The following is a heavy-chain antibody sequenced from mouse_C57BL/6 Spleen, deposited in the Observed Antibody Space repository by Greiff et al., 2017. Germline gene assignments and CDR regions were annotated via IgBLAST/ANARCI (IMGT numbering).Heavy chain of an antibody. CDR1: GYTFTDYY. CDR2: INPNNGGT. D-gene: IGHD1-1*01. V-gene: IGHV1-26*01. J-gene: IGHJ1*03. Sequence: VQLQQSGPELVKPGASVKISSKASGYTFTDYYMNWVKQSHGKSLEWIGDINPNNGGTSYNQKFKGKATLTVDKSSSTAYMELRSLTSEDSAVYYCASLLYGYGYFDVWGTGTTVTVSS. CDR3: ASLLYGYGYFDV.